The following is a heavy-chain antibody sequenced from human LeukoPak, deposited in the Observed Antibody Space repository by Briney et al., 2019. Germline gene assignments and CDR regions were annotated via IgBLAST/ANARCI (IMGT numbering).Heavy chain of an antibody. CDR1: GGSISSSSYY. CDR2: IYYSGST. Sequence: SETLSLTCTVSGGSISSSSYYWGWIRQPPGKGLEWIGSIYYSGSTYYNPSLKSRVTISVDTSKNQFSLKLSSVTAADTAVYYCARDRDSSSWPDAFDIWGQGTMVTVSS. J-gene: IGHJ3*02. CDR3: ARDRDSSSWPDAFDI. D-gene: IGHD6-13*01. V-gene: IGHV4-39*07.